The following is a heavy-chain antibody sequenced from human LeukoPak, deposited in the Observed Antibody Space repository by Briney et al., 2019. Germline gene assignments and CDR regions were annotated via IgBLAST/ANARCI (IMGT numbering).Heavy chain of an antibody. J-gene: IGHJ4*02. D-gene: IGHD3-10*01. V-gene: IGHV4-4*07. CDR2: VHSSGST. CDR3: AREAVDYGSGSQDY. Sequence: SETLSLTCTVSGASIGSFYWSWIRQPAGKGLEWIGRVHSSGSTNYIPSIKSRVTMSVDTSKNQFSLKLNSVTAADTAMYYCAREAVDYGSGSQDYWGQGTLVTVSS. CDR1: GASIGSFY.